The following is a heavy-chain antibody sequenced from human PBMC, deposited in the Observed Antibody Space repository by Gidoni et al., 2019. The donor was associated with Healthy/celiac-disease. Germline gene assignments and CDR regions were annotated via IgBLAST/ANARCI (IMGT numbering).Heavy chain of an antibody. CDR3: ARDSPGGELPGYYFDY. V-gene: IGHV4-59*01. CDR2: IYYSGST. Sequence: QVQLQDSGPGLVKPSETLSLTRTVSDGSISSYYWSWIRQPPGKGLEWIGYIYYSGSTNYNPTLKSRVTISVDTSKNQFSLKLSSVTAADTAVYYCARDSPGGELPGYYFDYWGQGTLVTVSS. J-gene: IGHJ4*02. CDR1: DGSISSYY. D-gene: IGHD1-26*01.